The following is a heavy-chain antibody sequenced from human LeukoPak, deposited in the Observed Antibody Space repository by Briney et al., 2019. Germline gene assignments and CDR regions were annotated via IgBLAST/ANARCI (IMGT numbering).Heavy chain of an antibody. J-gene: IGHJ4*02. CDR2: ISGSDDST. Sequence: GGSLRLSCAASGFTFSSYAMSWVRQAPGKGLEWVSTISGSDDSTYYADSAKGRFTISRDNSKNTVYLHMNSLRAEDTAVYFCAKLRSGGPAAGNYWGQGTLVTVSS. D-gene: IGHD6-13*01. CDR1: GFTFSSYA. V-gene: IGHV3-23*01. CDR3: AKLRSGGPAAGNY.